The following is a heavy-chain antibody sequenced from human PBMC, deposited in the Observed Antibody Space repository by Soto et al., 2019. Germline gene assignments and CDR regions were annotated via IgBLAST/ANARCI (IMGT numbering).Heavy chain of an antibody. CDR3: ASHYWAKPFDY. CDR1: GGSISSSSYY. D-gene: IGHD2-8*02. J-gene: IGHJ4*01. Sequence: QLKLQESGPGLVKPSETLSLTCTVSGGSISSSSYYWGWISQPQGKGLERIGSIYYSGSTYYNPSLKRRFPISVDTSKIQFSLKLSSVTAADTAVYYFASHYWAKPFDYWGHGTLVTVSS. V-gene: IGHV4-39*01. CDR2: IYYSGST.